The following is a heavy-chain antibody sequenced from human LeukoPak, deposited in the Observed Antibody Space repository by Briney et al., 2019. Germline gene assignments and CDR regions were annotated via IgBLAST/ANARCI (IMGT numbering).Heavy chain of an antibody. Sequence: PSETLSLTCAVYGGSFSGYYWSWIRQPPGKGLEWIGEINHSGSTNYNPSLKSRVTISVDTSKNQFSLKLSFVTAADTAVYYCARGKVGATRWGQGTLVTVSS. CDR2: INHSGST. V-gene: IGHV4-34*01. CDR3: ARGKVGATR. D-gene: IGHD1-26*01. CDR1: GGSFSGYY. J-gene: IGHJ4*02.